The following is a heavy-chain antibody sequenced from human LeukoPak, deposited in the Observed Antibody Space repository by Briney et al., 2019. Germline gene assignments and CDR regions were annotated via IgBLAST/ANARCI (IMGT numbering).Heavy chain of an antibody. D-gene: IGHD4-17*01. V-gene: IGHV3-23*01. CDR1: GFTLSSYA. Sequence: LPGGSLRLSCAASGFTLSSYAMSWVRQAPGKGLEWVSAISGSGGSTYYADSVKGRFTISRDNSKNTLYLQMNSLRAEDTAVYYCAKVPKTVSRYYFDYWGQGTLVTVSS. CDR3: AKVPKTVSRYYFDY. CDR2: ISGSGGST. J-gene: IGHJ4*02.